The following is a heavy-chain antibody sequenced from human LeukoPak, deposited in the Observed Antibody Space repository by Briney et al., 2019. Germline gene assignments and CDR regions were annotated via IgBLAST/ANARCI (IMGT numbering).Heavy chain of an antibody. CDR1: GGSISSTSYY. CDR2: IYYSGSS. CDR3: ARDLLNEGNHLDY. Sequence: SETLSLTCTVSGGSISSTSYYWGWIRQSPGKGLEWIGSIYYSGSSYYNPSLKSRVTISVDTSKNQFSLKLSSVTAADTAVYYCARDLLNEGNHLDYWGREPWSPSPQ. J-gene: IGHJ4*02. D-gene: IGHD4-23*01. V-gene: IGHV4-39*07.